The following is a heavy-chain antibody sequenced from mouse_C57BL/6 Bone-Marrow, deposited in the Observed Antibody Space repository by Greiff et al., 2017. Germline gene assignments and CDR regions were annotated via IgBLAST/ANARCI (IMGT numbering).Heavy chain of an antibody. V-gene: IGHV5-15*01. CDR1: GFTFSDYG. Sequence: EVQLMESGGGLVQPGGSLKLSCAASGFTFSDYGLAWVRQAPRKGPEWVAFISNVAYSIYYADTVTGRFTIARENAKNTLYLGMSSLRSEDTAMYYCARHPCGSSPWYLDVWGTGTTVTVSS. CDR2: ISNVAYSI. D-gene: IGHD1-1*01. CDR3: ARHPCGSSPWYLDV. J-gene: IGHJ1*03.